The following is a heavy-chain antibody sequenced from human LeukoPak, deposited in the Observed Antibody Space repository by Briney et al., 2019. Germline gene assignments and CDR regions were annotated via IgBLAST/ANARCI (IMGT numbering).Heavy chain of an antibody. J-gene: IGHJ4*02. CDR3: ARPSPSPGGACFLDY. V-gene: IGHV3-48*03. Sequence: GGSLRLSCAASGFTFSSYEMSWVRQAPGKGLEWVSYISSSGSTIYYADSVKGRFTISRDNAKNSLYLQMNSLRAEHTAAYYRARPSPSPGGACFLDYWGPGTLGTVSS. CDR1: GFTFSSYE. CDR2: ISSSGSTI. D-gene: IGHD2-21*02.